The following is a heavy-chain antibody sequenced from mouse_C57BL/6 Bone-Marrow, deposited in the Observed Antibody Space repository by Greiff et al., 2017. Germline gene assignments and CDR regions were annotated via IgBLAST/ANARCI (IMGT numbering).Heavy chain of an antibody. J-gene: IGHJ2*01. D-gene: IGHD1-1*01. Sequence: DVHLVESEGGLVQPGSSMKLSCTASGFTFSDYYMAWVRQVPEKGLEWVANINYDGSSTYYLDSLKSRFIISRDNAKNILYLQMSSLKSEDTATYYCARCITTVVAHYFDYWGQGTTLTVSS. CDR1: GFTFSDYY. CDR2: INYDGSST. CDR3: ARCITTVVAHYFDY. V-gene: IGHV5-16*01.